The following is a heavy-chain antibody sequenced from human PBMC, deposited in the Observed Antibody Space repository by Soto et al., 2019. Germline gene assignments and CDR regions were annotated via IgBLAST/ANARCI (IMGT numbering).Heavy chain of an antibody. V-gene: IGHV1-3*01. D-gene: IGHD3-22*01. CDR1: GYTFTHYS. CDR3: AKPDRDSSGFYFFDY. Sequence: GASVKVSFKASGYTFTHYSMHWVRQAPGQRLEWMGWINGGNGYTEYSQKFQGRVTITRDTSASTAYMELSGLTSEDTAVYYCAKPDRDSSGFYFFDYWGQGTLVTVSS. CDR2: INGGNGYT. J-gene: IGHJ4*02.